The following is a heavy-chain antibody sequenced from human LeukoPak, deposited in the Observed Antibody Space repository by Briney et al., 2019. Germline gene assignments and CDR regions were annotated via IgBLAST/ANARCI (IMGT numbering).Heavy chain of an antibody. CDR1: GFTFSSYW. J-gene: IGHJ4*02. Sequence: GGSLRLSCGAPGFTFSSYWMHWVRQAPGKGLVWVSHINTDGSSTTYGDSAKGRFTVSRDNAKNTLFLQMNSLRVEDTAVYYCARGTAATAGIDYWGQGTLVTVSS. CDR3: ARGTAATAGIDY. D-gene: IGHD6-13*01. V-gene: IGHV3-74*01. CDR2: INTDGSST.